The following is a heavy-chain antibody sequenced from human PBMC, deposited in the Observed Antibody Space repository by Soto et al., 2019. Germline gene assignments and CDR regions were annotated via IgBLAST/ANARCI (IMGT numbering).Heavy chain of an antibody. CDR1: GGSISSNYW. J-gene: IGHJ3*02. Sequence: QVQLQESGPGLVKPSGTLSLTCAVSGGSISSNYWWTWVRQSPGKGLEWIGEMYHSGSTNYNPSLHIRVTISVDKSKNHFFLPILSVTAADTAVYYSVSLQMIAFGGHVYRSVDTWGQGTLVTGSS. D-gene: IGHD3-16*01. V-gene: IGHV4-4*02. CDR2: MYHSGST. CDR3: VSLQMIAFGGHVYRSVDT.